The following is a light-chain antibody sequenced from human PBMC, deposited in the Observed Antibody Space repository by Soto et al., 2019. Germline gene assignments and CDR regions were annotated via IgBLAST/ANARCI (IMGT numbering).Light chain of an antibody. Sequence: QSLLTQPPPASGSPGQSVTISCTGTSSDVGGYNFVSWFQQNPGKAPKLMIYEVNKRPSGVPDRFSGSKSGNTASLTVSGLQAEDEADYYCSSYAGSNNFVVFGGGTKLTVL. J-gene: IGLJ2*01. CDR1: SSDVGGYNF. CDR2: EVN. V-gene: IGLV2-8*01. CDR3: SSYAGSNNFVV.